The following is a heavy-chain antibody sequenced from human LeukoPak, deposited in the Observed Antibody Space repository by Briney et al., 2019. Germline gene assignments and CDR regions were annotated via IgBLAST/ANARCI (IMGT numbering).Heavy chain of an antibody. CDR3: ARARRYDSSGYYLGRFPPLDY. J-gene: IGHJ4*02. V-gene: IGHV4-31*03. Sequence: SKNLSLTCTVSGGSISSGGYYWSWIRQHPGKGLEWIGYIYYSGSTYYNPSLKSRVTISVDTSKNQFSLKLSSVTAADTAVYYCARARRYDSSGYYLGRFPPLDYWGQGTLVTVSS. CDR1: GGSISSGGYY. CDR2: IYYSGST. D-gene: IGHD3-22*01.